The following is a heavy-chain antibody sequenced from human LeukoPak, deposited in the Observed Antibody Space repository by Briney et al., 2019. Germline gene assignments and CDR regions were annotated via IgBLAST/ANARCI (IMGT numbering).Heavy chain of an antibody. D-gene: IGHD2-2*01. CDR1: GSIFSNYA. CDR3: ARGYCSSISCYVDY. V-gene: IGHV3-30*04. J-gene: IGHJ4*02. Sequence: GGSLRLSCAASGSIFSNYAIHWVRQAPGKGLEWVAVISYDGSNKYYADSVKGRFTISRDISKNTLYLQMNSLRAEDTAVYYCARGYCSSISCYVDYWGQGTLVTVSS. CDR2: ISYDGSNK.